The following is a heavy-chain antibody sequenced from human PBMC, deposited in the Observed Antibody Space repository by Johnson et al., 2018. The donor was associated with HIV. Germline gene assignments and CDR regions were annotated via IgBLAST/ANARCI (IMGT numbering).Heavy chain of an antibody. J-gene: IGHJ3*02. CDR3: TTERNWNSVPDVDAFDI. D-gene: IGHD1-7*01. Sequence: VQLVESGGGLVQPGGSLSLSCAGSGFPFSRFVMTWVRQAPGKGLEWVSVIYSGGSTYYADSVKGRFTISRDNSKNTLYLQMNSLRAEDTAVYYCTTERNWNSVPDVDAFDIWGQGTMVTVSS. CDR1: GFPFSRFV. CDR2: IYSGGST. V-gene: IGHV3-66*01.